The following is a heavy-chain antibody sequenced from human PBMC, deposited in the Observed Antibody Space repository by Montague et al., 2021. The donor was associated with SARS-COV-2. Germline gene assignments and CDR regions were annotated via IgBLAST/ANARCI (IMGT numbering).Heavy chain of an antibody. J-gene: IGHJ4*02. CDR2: IYYSVST. D-gene: IGHD1-7*01. CDR3: ARDRELVD. V-gene: IGHV4-31*03. CDR1: GATISSGGDY. Sequence: TLSLTCTVSGATISSGGDYRNWIRQHPGKGLEWIGHIYYSVSTNYNPSLKSRVTISEDTSKNQISLKLSSVTAADTAVYYCARDRELVDWGQGIMVIVSS.